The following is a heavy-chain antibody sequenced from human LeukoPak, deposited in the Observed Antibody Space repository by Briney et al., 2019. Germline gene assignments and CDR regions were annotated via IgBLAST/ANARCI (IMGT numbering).Heavy chain of an antibody. D-gene: IGHD6-6*01. J-gene: IGHJ5*02. Sequence: ASVKVSCKASGYTFTSYGISWVRQAPGQGLEWMGWISAYNGNTNYAQKLQGRVTMTTDTSTSTAYMELRSLRSDDTAVYYCARDPVGQLVRLVTWFDPWGQGTLVTVSS. CDR3: ARDPVGQLVRLVTWFDP. V-gene: IGHV1-18*01. CDR1: GYTFTSYG. CDR2: ISAYNGNT.